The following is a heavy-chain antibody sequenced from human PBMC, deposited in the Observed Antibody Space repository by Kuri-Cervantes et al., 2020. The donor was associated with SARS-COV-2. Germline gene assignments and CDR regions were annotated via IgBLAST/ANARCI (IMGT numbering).Heavy chain of an antibody. J-gene: IGHJ4*02. Sequence: ESLKISCTVSGGSISSSSYYWGWISQPPGKGLEWIGSIYYSWSTYYNPSLKSRVTITVDTSKNQFPLELSSVTAADTAVYYYARHEWEPYYFDYWGQGTLVTVSS. CDR2: IYYSWST. D-gene: IGHD1-26*01. V-gene: IGHV4-39*01. CDR1: GGSISSSSYY. CDR3: ARHEWEPYYFDY.